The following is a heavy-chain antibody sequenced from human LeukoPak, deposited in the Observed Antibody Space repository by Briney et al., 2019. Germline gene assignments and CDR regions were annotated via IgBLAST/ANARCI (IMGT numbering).Heavy chain of an antibody. V-gene: IGHV3-23*01. Sequence: PGGSLRLSCAASGFTFSSYAMSWVRQAPGKGLEWVSAISGSGGSTYYADSVKGRFTISRDNSKNTLYLQMNSLRAEDTAVYYCAKVELHQRGYSYGDYYYMDVWGKGTTVTVSS. CDR1: GFTFSSYA. CDR2: ISGSGGST. D-gene: IGHD5-18*01. J-gene: IGHJ6*03. CDR3: AKVELHQRGYSYGDYYYMDV.